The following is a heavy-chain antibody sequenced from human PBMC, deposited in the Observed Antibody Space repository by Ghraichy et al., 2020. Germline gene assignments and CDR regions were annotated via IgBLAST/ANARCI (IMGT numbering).Heavy chain of an antibody. CDR2: IYYSGST. J-gene: IGHJ6*02. Sequence: SETLSLTCTVSGGSISSGGYYWSWIRQHPGKGLEWIGYIYYSGSTYYNPSLKSRVTISVDTSKNQFSLKLSSVTAADTAVYYCARDRHWGYYYYGMDVWGQGTTVTVSS. CDR1: GGSISSGGYY. D-gene: IGHD7-27*01. CDR3: ARDRHWGYYYYGMDV. V-gene: IGHV4-31*03.